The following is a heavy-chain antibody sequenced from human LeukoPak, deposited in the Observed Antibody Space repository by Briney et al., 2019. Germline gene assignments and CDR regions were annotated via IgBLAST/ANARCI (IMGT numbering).Heavy chain of an antibody. CDR1: GFTFSSYA. V-gene: IGHV3-64*01. D-gene: IGHD4-23*01. J-gene: IGHJ3*02. CDR2: ISSNGGST. Sequence: GGSLRLSCAASGFTFSSYAMHWVRQAPGKGLEYVSAISSNGGSTYYANSVKGRFTISRDNSKNTLYLQMGSLRAEDTAVYYCARGFGGDVFDIWGQGTMVTVSS. CDR3: ARGFGGDVFDI.